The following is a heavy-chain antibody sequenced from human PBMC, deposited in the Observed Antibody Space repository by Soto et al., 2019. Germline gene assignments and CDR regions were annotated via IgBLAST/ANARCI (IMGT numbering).Heavy chain of an antibody. J-gene: IGHJ4*02. CDR1: GASIRSYY. V-gene: IGHV4-59*01. Sequence: SETLSLTCTVTGASIRSYYWTWIRQPPGKGLELIGFIYYSGSTNYNPSLKSRVIFSVDTSKNHVSLRLSSLTAADSAVYYCATGLTFFNFWGQGTRVTVSS. CDR3: ATGLTFFNF. CDR2: IYYSGST.